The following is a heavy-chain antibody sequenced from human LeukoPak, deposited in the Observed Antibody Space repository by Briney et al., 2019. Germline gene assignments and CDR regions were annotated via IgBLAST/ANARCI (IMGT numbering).Heavy chain of an antibody. Sequence: GGSLKLSCAASGFTFSGSAIHWVRQSSGKGLEWVGQIDKKDKGYATATAYAASVKGRFTISRDDSINTAYLQMKSLKTEDTALYYCTRNSGTYNWFDPWGQGTLVTVSS. CDR1: GFTFSGSA. J-gene: IGHJ5*02. V-gene: IGHV3-73*01. D-gene: IGHD1-26*01. CDR3: TRNSGTYNWFDP. CDR2: IDKKDKGYATAT.